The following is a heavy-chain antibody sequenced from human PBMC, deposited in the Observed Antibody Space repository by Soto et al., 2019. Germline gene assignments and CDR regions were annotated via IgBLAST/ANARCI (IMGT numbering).Heavy chain of an antibody. CDR1: YGSFGGYD. CDR3: ARLGGGYFDWNHHTPPTSRTKHFEY. D-gene: IGHD3-9*01. CDR2: INHSGST. Sequence: SETLSLTCAVYYGSFGGYDWSWILQHPVKLLEFIGEINHSGSTNYNPSLKSRVTISVDTSKNQFSLKLSSVTAADTAVYYCARLGGGYFDWNHHTPPTSRTKHFEYWGQGTLVTVSS. J-gene: IGHJ4*02. V-gene: IGHV4-34*01.